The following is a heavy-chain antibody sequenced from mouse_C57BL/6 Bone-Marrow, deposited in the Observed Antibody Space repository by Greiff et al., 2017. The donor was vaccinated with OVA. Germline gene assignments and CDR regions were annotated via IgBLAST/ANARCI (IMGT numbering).Heavy chain of an antibody. V-gene: IGHV5-12*01. CDR3: ARSDDGYYVGFAY. CDR2: ISNGGGST. Sequence: EVQLVESGGGLVQPGGSLKLSCAASGFTFSDYYMYWVRQTPEKRLEWVAYISNGGGSTYYPDTVKGRFTISRDNAKNTLYLQMSRLKSEDTAMYYCARSDDGYYVGFAYWGQGTLVTVSA. CDR1: GFTFSDYY. D-gene: IGHD2-3*01. J-gene: IGHJ3*01.